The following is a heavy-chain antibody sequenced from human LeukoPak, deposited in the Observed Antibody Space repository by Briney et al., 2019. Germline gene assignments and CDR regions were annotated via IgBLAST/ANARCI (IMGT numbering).Heavy chain of an antibody. D-gene: IGHD3-10*01. CDR3: ARGGYYGSGNDFRFDP. CDR1: GGSISSGSYY. Sequence: SETLSLTCTVSGGSISSGSYYWSWIRQRAGKGLEWIGRIYTSGSTNYNPSLKSRVTISVDTSKNQFSLKLSSVTAADTAIYYCARGGYYGSGNDFRFDPWGQGTLVTVSS. J-gene: IGHJ5*02. V-gene: IGHV4-61*02. CDR2: IYTSGST.